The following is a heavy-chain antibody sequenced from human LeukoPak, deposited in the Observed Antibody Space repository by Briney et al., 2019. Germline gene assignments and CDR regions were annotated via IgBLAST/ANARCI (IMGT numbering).Heavy chain of an antibody. V-gene: IGHV3-53*01. CDR1: GFSVSSNY. J-gene: IGHJ4*02. Sequence: GGSLRLSCAASGFSVSSNYMSWVRQAPGKGLEWVSIIYSGGDTYYADSVKGRFTISRDKSKNTLYLQMNSLRVEDTAVYYCATVYDYVWGSYRYYFDYWGQGTLVTVSS. D-gene: IGHD3-16*02. CDR2: IYSGGDT. CDR3: ATVYDYVWGSYRYYFDY.